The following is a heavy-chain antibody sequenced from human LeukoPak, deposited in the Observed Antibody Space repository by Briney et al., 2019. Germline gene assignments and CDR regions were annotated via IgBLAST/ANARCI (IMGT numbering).Heavy chain of an antibody. CDR3: ARGVVVVPAAIGWEFDY. D-gene: IGHD2-2*02. J-gene: IGHJ4*02. Sequence: ASVKVSCKASGYTFTSYGISWVRQTPGQGLEWMGWISAYNGNANYAQKLQGRVTMTTDTSTSTAYMELRSLRSDDTAVYYCARGVVVVPAAIGWEFDYWGQGTLVTVSS. CDR1: GYTFTSYG. CDR2: ISAYNGNA. V-gene: IGHV1-18*01.